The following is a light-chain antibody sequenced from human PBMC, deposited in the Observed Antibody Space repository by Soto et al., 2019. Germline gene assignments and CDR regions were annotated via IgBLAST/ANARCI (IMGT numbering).Light chain of an antibody. CDR2: GAS. V-gene: IGKV1-39*01. J-gene: IGKJ1*01. Sequence: DIQMTQSPSSLSASVGDRVTITCRASQRISTYLNWYQQKPGEAPKLLIYGASTLQSGVPSRFSRSGSGTDFTLTVSSLQPEDFATYYCQQSHSSPRTFGQGTKVEIK. CDR1: QRISTY. CDR3: QQSHSSPRT.